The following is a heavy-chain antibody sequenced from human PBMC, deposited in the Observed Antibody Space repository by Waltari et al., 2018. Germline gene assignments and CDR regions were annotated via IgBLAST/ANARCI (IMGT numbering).Heavy chain of an antibody. Sequence: QLHLQESDPGLLKPSETLSLTCAVSGYSISRGDFWGWSRQPPGKGLEWIGSIYPGGDTYFNPSLKSRVTISVDKSKNQYSLNLRSMTAADTAVYYCARRGRLSSYFFDYWGQGTLVTVSS. D-gene: IGHD2-15*01. CDR2: IYPGGDT. V-gene: IGHV4-38-2*01. CDR1: GYSISRGDF. J-gene: IGHJ4*02. CDR3: ARRGRLSSYFFDY.